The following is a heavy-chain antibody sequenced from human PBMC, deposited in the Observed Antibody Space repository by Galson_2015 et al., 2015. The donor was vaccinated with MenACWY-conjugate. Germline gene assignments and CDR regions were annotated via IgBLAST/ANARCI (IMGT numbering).Heavy chain of an antibody. Sequence: TLSLTCTVSGGSISSGGYYWSWIRQHPGKGLEWIGYIYYSGSTYYNPSLKSRVTISVDTSKNQFSLKLSSVTAADTAVYYCARGSTTELVGYFDYWGQGTLVTVSS. CDR1: GGSISSGGYY. D-gene: IGHD2/OR15-2a*01. CDR2: IYYSGST. V-gene: IGHV4-31*03. CDR3: ARGSTTELVGYFDY. J-gene: IGHJ4*02.